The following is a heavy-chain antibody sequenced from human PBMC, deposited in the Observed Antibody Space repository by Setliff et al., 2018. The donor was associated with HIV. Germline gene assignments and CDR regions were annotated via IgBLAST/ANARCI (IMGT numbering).Heavy chain of an antibody. CDR2: INPNRGDT. J-gene: IGHJ1*01. V-gene: IGHV1-2*06. CDR3: AREYYDILTGYYRVRYFQH. CDR1: GYTFTGYF. D-gene: IGHD3-9*01. Sequence: ASVKVSCKASGYTFTGYFIHWVRQAPGQGLEWMGQINPNRGDTNYAQKFQGRVTMTRDTSISTAYMELSRLGSDDTAVYYCAREYYDILTGYYRVRYFQHWGQGTLVTVSS.